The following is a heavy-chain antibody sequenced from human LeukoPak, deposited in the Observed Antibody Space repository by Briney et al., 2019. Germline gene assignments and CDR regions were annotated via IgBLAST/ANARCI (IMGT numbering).Heavy chain of an antibody. CDR3: ARRQDTAMVAFDY. J-gene: IGHJ4*02. D-gene: IGHD5-18*01. Sequence: NSSETLSLTCTVSGGSISSSSYYWGWIRQPPGKGLEWIGSIYYSGSTYYNPSLKSRVTISVDMSKNQFSLKLSSVTAADTAVDYCARRQDTAMVAFDYWGQGTLVTVSS. CDR1: GGSISSSSYY. V-gene: IGHV4-39*01. CDR2: IYYSGST.